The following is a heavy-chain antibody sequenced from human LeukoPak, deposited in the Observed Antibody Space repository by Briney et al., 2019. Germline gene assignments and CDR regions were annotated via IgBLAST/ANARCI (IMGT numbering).Heavy chain of an antibody. CDR2: ISSSGSTI. Sequence: GESLRLSCAAAGFTFSSYEMNWVRQAPGKGLEWVSYISSSGSTIYYADSVKGRFTISRDNAKNSLYLQMNSLRAEDTAVYYCARVQAVIYYYYYYMHVWAKGTTVTVSS. J-gene: IGHJ6*03. D-gene: IGHD2-21*01. CDR1: GFTFSSYE. CDR3: ARVQAVIYYYYYYMHV. V-gene: IGHV3-48*03.